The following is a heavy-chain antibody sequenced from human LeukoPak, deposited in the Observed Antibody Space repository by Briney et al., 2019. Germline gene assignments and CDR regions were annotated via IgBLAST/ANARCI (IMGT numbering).Heavy chain of an antibody. CDR1: GGSISSHY. Sequence: SETLSLTCTVSGGSISSHYWSWIRQPPGKGLEWIGNIYYSGSTNYNPSLKSRVTISVDTSKNQFSLKLSSVTAADTAVYYCARSSGYSERGYFDYWGQGTLVTVSS. CDR3: ARSSGYSERGYFDY. J-gene: IGHJ4*02. CDR2: IYYSGST. D-gene: IGHD2-15*01. V-gene: IGHV4-59*11.